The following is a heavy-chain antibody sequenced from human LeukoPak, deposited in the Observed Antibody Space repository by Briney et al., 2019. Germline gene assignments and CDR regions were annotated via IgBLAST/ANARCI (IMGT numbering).Heavy chain of an antibody. V-gene: IGHV1-46*01. J-gene: IGHJ6*02. Sequence: GASVKVSCKASGYTFTSYYMHWVRQAPGQGLEWMGLINPSGGSTSYAQKFQGRVTMTRDTSTSTVYMELSSLRSEDTAVYYCARDSGYDLRVLDYYGMDVWGQGTTVTVSS. CDR1: GYTFTSYY. CDR2: INPSGGST. CDR3: ARDSGYDLRVLDYYGMDV. D-gene: IGHD5-12*01.